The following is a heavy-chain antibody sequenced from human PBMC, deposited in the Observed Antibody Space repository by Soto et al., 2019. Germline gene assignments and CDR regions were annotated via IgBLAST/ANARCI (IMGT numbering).Heavy chain of an antibody. V-gene: IGHV1-46*01. CDR3: AVGGNYLSMDV. CDR2: INPDGGGT. D-gene: IGHD4-4*01. J-gene: IGHJ6*02. CDR1: GYTFTSYY. Sequence: QVQLVQSGAEVKKPGASEKVSCKASGYTFTSYYMHWVRLAPGQGLEWMGIINPDGGGTSYAQQFQGRVIMTRDTSTSTVYMEMSSLRSVDTAVYYCAVGGNYLSMDVWGQGTTVTVSS.